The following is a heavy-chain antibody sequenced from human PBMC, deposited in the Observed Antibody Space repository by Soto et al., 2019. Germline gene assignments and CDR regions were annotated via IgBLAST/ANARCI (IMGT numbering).Heavy chain of an antibody. J-gene: IGHJ4*02. D-gene: IGHD5-12*01. CDR3: ARHSRDGYDPLDH. V-gene: IGHV3-11*06. CDR2: ISSSGSYT. CDR1: GFTFSGSY. Sequence: QVQLVESGGDLVKPGGSLRLSCAASGFTFSGSYMSWIRKAPGKGLEWVSYISSSGSYTTYADSVQGRFTISRDNAWNSLYLEVNSLSVEDTALYYCARHSRDGYDPLDHWGKGTLVTVSS.